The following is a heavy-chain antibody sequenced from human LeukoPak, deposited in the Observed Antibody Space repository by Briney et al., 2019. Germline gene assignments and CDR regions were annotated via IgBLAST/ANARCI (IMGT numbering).Heavy chain of an antibody. V-gene: IGHV4-38-2*02. CDR2: IYHSGST. J-gene: IGHJ4*02. CDR3: AGAGYGDSDFDY. Sequence: KPSGTLSLTFPVSGSSISRGYYWGWLRHPPGTGLEWLRSIYHSGSTYYNPSLKRRVTISRQTSKNQFTRAVSALTAAATATDSCAGAGYGDSDFDYWGEGTLVTVSS. D-gene: IGHD4-17*01. CDR1: GSSISRGYY.